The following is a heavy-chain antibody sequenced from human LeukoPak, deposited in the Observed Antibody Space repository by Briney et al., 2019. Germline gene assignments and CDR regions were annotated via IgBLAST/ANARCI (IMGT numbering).Heavy chain of an antibody. J-gene: IGHJ3*02. Sequence: SETLSLTCTVSGGSISSSSYYWGWIRQPPGKGLEWIGSIYYSGSTHYNPSLKSRVTISVDTSKNQFSLKLSSVTAADTAVYYCARHRALAYCGGDCYSHFAFDIWGQGTMVTVSS. D-gene: IGHD2-21*02. CDR1: GGSISSSSYY. CDR3: ARHRALAYCGGDCYSHFAFDI. V-gene: IGHV4-39*01. CDR2: IYYSGST.